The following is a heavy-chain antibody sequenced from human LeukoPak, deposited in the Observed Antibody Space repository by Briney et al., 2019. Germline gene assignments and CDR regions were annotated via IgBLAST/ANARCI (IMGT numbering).Heavy chain of an antibody. V-gene: IGHV1-18*01. Sequence: ASVKVSCKASGYTFTSYGISWVRQAPGQGLEWMGWISAYNGNTNYAQKLQGRVTMTTDTSTGTAYMELRSLRSDDTAVYYCARVEAVAGTGDYWGQGTLVTVSS. J-gene: IGHJ4*02. CDR3: ARVEAVAGTGDY. CDR2: ISAYNGNT. D-gene: IGHD6-19*01. CDR1: GYTFTSYG.